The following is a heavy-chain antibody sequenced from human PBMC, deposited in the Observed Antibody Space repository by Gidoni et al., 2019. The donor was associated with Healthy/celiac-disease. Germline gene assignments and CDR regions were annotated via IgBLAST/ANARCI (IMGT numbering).Heavy chain of an antibody. CDR2: ISGSGDTT. Sequence: EVQLLECGGGLLQPGGSLRVPCAASGFTFSSDAMTWVRQAPGKGLEWVSAISGSGDTTYYADSVKGRFTISRDISKNTLFLHMNSLRAEDTAVYYCTRPGSAWYFHYWGQGTLVTVSS. D-gene: IGHD6-19*01. CDR1: GFTFSSDA. CDR3: TRPGSAWYFHY. J-gene: IGHJ4*02. V-gene: IGHV3-23*01.